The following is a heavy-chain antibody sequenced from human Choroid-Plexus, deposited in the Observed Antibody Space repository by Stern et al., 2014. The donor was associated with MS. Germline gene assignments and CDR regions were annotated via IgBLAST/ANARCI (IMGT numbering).Heavy chain of an antibody. V-gene: IGHV3-30*18. D-gene: IGHD2/OR15-2a*01. Sequence: DQLVESGGGVVQPGRPLRLSCAASGFSFSSFGMHWVRQAPGKGLEWVAGISYDGSKDYADSVKGRFAISRDNSKNTLYLQMNSLRAEDTAVYYCAKDRQYLTFFFDFWGQGSLVTVSS. CDR1: GFSFSSFG. CDR2: ISYDGSK. CDR3: AKDRQYLTFFFDF. J-gene: IGHJ4*02.